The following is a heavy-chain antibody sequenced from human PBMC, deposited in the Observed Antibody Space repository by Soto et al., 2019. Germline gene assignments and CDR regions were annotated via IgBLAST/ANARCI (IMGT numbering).Heavy chain of an antibody. CDR1: GFTFSSYA. V-gene: IGHV3-23*01. CDR3: AKGPLDKAIVVVVATFYYYYMDV. J-gene: IGHJ6*03. D-gene: IGHD2-15*01. Sequence: EVQLLESGGGLVQPGGSLRLSCAASGFTFSSYAMSWVLQAPGKGLEWVSAISGSGGSTYYADSVKGRFTISRDNSKNTMYLQMNSLRAEDTAVYYCAKGPLDKAIVVVVATFYYYYMDVWGKGTTVTVSS. CDR2: ISGSGGST.